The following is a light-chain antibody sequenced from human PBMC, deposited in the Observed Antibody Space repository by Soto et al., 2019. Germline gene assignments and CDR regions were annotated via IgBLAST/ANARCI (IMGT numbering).Light chain of an antibody. CDR2: GAS. CDR1: QSVSNNY. J-gene: IGKJ1*01. Sequence: VLTQSPGTLYLSPGERATLSCRAIQSVSNNYLAWYQQKPGQAPRLLIYGASNRATGIPDRFSGSGSGTDFTLTISRLEPEDFAVYYCQQYGSSGTFGQGTKVGIK. CDR3: QQYGSSGT. V-gene: IGKV3-20*01.